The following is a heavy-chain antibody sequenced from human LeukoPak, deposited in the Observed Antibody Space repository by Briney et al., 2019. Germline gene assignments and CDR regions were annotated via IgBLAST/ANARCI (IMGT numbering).Heavy chain of an antibody. CDR2: ISGSGGST. Sequence: GGSLRLSCAASGFTFSTYAMSWVRQAPGKGLEWVSGISGSGGSTYYADSVKGRFTISRDNSKNTLYLQMNSLRAEDTAVYYCAKGYCTNGVCYGVYYYMDVWGKGTTVTVSS. CDR1: GFTFSTYA. CDR3: AKGYCTNGVCYGVYYYMDV. V-gene: IGHV3-23*01. D-gene: IGHD2-8*01. J-gene: IGHJ6*03.